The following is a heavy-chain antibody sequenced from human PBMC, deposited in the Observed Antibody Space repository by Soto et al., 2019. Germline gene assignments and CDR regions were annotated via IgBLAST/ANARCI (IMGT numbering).Heavy chain of an antibody. J-gene: IGHJ5*02. D-gene: IGHD6-13*01. V-gene: IGHV3-30*18. Sequence: QVQMVESGGGVVQPGTSLRLSCATSGFTFSTSGMHWVRQAPGKGLEWVAMISHDGSVTYYTDSVQGRFTTSRDTPKNTLYLQMNRLRDEDTAIYFCAKDWGSSGWYNWFDPWGQGTRVTVS. CDR2: ISHDGSVT. CDR1: GFTFSTSG. CDR3: AKDWGSSGWYNWFDP.